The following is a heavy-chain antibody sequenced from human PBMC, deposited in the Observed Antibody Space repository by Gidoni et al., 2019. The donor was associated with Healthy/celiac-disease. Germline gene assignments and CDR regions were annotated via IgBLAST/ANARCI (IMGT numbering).Heavy chain of an antibody. CDR3: SRDGGSYYLYYYYYYGMDV. CDR2: IKSKTDGGTT. Sequence: EVQLVESGGGLVTPGGSLRLSCAASGFTFSNAWMSWVRQAPGKGLEWVGRIKSKTDGGTTDYAAPVKGRFTISRDDSKNTLYLQMNSLKTEDTAVYYCSRDGGSYYLYYYYYYGMDVWGQGTTVTVSS. D-gene: IGHD1-26*01. J-gene: IGHJ6*02. CDR1: GFTFSNAW. V-gene: IGHV3-15*01.